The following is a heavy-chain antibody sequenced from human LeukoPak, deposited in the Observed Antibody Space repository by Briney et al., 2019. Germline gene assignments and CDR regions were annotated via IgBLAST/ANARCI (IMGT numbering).Heavy chain of an antibody. CDR2: IYTSGST. D-gene: IGHD7-27*01. V-gene: IGHV4-4*07. CDR1: GGSISSYY. CDR3: ARVFNWGWPDY. J-gene: IGHJ4*02. Sequence: PSETLSLTCTVSGGSISSYYWSWIRQPAGKGLEWIGRIYTSGSTNYNPSLKSRVTMSVDTPKKQFPLKLSSGTAADTAVYYCARVFNWGWPDYWGQGTLVTVSS.